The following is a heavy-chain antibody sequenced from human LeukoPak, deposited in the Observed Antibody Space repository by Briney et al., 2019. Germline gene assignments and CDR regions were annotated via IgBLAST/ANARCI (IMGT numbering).Heavy chain of an antibody. Sequence: SETLSPTCTVSGDSISSSRHYWGWIRQPPGKGLEWIGSMYYGGSTYYNPSLKSRVSISVDTSENQFSLKLNSVTAADTAVYYCARQHDSSGYYRAPFDVFDIWGQGTMVTVSS. J-gene: IGHJ3*02. V-gene: IGHV4-39*01. CDR3: ARQHDSSGYYRAPFDVFDI. D-gene: IGHD3-22*01. CDR2: MYYGGST. CDR1: GDSISSSRHY.